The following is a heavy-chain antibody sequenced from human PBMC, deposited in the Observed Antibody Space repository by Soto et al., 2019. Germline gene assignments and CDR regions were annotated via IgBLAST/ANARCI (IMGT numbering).Heavy chain of an antibody. D-gene: IGHD6-19*01. CDR3: ASASDGYRSSWYGDYFDN. J-gene: IGHJ4*02. V-gene: IGHV1-18*04. CDR1: GYTFTSYG. Sequence: ASVKVSCKASGYTFTSYGISWVRQAPGQGLEWMGWIRVYNGYTNYAQKFQGRVTMTTDRSASRGYRGIRILISDATPVYNCASASDGYRSSWYGDYFDNVGQGTLGTISS. CDR2: IRVYNGYT.